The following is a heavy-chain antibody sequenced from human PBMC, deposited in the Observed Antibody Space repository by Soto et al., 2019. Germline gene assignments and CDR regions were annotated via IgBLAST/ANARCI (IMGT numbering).Heavy chain of an antibody. CDR1: GDSMTKYY. CDR3: SRTVGAAYYFDF. J-gene: IGHJ4*02. Sequence: QVQLQESGPGLVKPSETLSLTCTVSGDSMTKYYWSWIRQPAGKGLEWIGRIYTSGSTNYNPSLNSRVSMSIDTSNNHFSLNLKSVTAADTAVYYCSRTVGAAYYFDFWGQGALVTFSS. CDR2: IYTSGST. V-gene: IGHV4-4*07. D-gene: IGHD1-26*01.